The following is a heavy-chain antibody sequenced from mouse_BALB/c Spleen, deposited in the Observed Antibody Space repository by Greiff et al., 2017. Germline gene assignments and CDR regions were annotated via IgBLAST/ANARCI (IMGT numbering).Heavy chain of an antibody. V-gene: IGHV1-26*01. Sequence: EVQLQQSGPDLVKPGASVTISCKASGYSFTGYYMHWVKQSHGKSLEWIGRVNPNNGGTSYNQKFKGKAILTVDKSSSTAYMELRSLTSEDSAVYYCARGGHDGYYVGAMDYWGQGTSVTVAS. CDR1: GYSFTGYY. CDR2: VNPNNGGT. CDR3: ARGGHDGYYVGAMDY. D-gene: IGHD2-3*01. J-gene: IGHJ4*01.